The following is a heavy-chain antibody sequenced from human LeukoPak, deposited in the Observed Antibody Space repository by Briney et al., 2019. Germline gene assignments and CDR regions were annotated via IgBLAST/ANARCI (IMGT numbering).Heavy chain of an antibody. Sequence: GGSLRLSCAASEFSVGSNYMTWVRQAPGKGLEWVSLIYSGGSTYYADSVKGRFTISRDNSKDTLYLQMNSLRAEDTAVYYCARVSPNTVTTLQYFDYWGQGTLVTVSS. CDR1: EFSVGSNY. J-gene: IGHJ4*02. D-gene: IGHD4-17*01. CDR3: ARVSPNTVTTLQYFDY. V-gene: IGHV3-66*01. CDR2: IYSGGST.